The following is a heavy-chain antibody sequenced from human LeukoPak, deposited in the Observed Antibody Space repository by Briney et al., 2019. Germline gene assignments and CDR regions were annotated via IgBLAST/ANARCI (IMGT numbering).Heavy chain of an antibody. D-gene: IGHD2-2*02. CDR2: ISGSSNAI. CDR3: ARDGGRPYIVVVPAAIKGFDY. Sequence: GGSLRLSCAASGFTFSNYGMSWVRQAPGKGLEWLSYISGSSNAINYADSVKGRFTVSRDNAKNSLYLQMNSLRAEDTAVYYCARDGGRPYIVVVPAAIKGFDYWGQGTLVTVSS. V-gene: IGHV3-48*01. CDR1: GFTFSNYG. J-gene: IGHJ4*02.